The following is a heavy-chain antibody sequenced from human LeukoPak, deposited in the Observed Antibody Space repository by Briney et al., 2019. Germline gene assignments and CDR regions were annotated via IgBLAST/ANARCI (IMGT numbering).Heavy chain of an antibody. V-gene: IGHV3-13*01. Sequence: SGGSLRLSCAASGFTFSTYDMHWVRQATGKGLEWVSAIASAGDIYYSDSVRGRFTISRENAKNSLCLQVNSLRVGDTAVYYCTRGGRDGFDIWGQGTMVTVSS. CDR3: TRGGRDGFDI. D-gene: IGHD2-15*01. J-gene: IGHJ3*02. CDR2: IASAGDI. CDR1: GFTFSTYD.